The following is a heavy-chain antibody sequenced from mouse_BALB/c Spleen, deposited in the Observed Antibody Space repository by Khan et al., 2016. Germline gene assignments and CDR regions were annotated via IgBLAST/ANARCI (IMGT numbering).Heavy chain of an antibody. V-gene: IGHV1-69*01. D-gene: IGHD2-5*01. CDR1: GYTFTDYW. CDR3: ANGSKSYALDY. CDR2: IDTSDTYT. J-gene: IGHJ4*01. Sequence: QVQLQQPGAELVMPGASVKMSCKASGYTFTDYWMHWVKLRPGQGLEWIGAIDTSDTYTSYNQKFQGKATMTVDESSSTAYMHLSSLTSEDSAVYSCANGSKSYALDYWGQGTSVTVSS.